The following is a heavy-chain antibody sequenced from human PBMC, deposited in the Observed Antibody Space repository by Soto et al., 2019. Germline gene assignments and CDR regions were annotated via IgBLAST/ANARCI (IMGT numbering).Heavy chain of an antibody. V-gene: IGHV3-23*01. CDR3: ARVASDYNNPADH. CDR2: IGGSGGNT. Sequence: EVQLLESGGGLVQPGGSLRLSCAASGFIFNAYAMTWVRQAPGKGLEWVSAIGGSGGNTYYAASVKGRFTISRDNSKDTVDLEMNRLRVDDPGVDFCARVASDYNNPADHWGQGNLVTLSS. D-gene: IGHD4-4*01. J-gene: IGHJ5*02. CDR1: GFIFNAYA.